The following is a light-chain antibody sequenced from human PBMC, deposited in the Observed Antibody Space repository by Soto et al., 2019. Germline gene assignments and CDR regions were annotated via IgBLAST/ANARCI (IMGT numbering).Light chain of an antibody. J-gene: IGKJ2*01. V-gene: IGKV1-12*01. CDR2: AAS. CDR1: QGINNW. Sequence: DIQMTQSPSSVSAFVGDRVSITCRASQGINNWLAWYQQKAGKAPKLLIYAASSLQSGVPSRFTGSGSGTDFTLTISSLQSEDFATYYCQQYYRFPFTFGQGTKLEI. CDR3: QQYYRFPFT.